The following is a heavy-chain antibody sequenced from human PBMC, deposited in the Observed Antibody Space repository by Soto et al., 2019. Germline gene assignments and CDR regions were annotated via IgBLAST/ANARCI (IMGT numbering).Heavy chain of an antibody. V-gene: IGHV3-30-3*01. CDR2: ISYDGSNK. Sequence: SGGSLRLSCAASGFTFSSYAMHWVRQAPGKGLEWVAVISYDGSNKYYADSVKGRFTISRDNSKNTLYLQMNSLRAEDTAVYYCASPVYSSSSEASYYYYYGMDVWGQGTTVTVSS. CDR1: GFTFSSYA. D-gene: IGHD6-6*01. J-gene: IGHJ6*02. CDR3: ASPVYSSSSEASYYYYYGMDV.